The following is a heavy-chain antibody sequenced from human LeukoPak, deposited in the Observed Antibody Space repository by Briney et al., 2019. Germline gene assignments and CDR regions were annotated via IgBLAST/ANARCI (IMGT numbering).Heavy chain of an antibody. V-gene: IGHV4-34*01. CDR1: GGPFSGCF. Sequence: SETLSLTCAVSGGPFSGCFWSWIRQSSGKGLDWIGEIHNSGTTNYNPSLNSRVTISEDTSKNQFYLNLSSVTAADTAVYYCARRYYYNLGSFPFDFWGQGTLVTVSS. J-gene: IGHJ4*02. CDR2: IHNSGTT. D-gene: IGHD3-10*01. CDR3: ARRYYYNLGSFPFDF.